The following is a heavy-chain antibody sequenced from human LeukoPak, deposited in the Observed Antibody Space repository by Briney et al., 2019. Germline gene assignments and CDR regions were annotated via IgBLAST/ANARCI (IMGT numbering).Heavy chain of an antibody. Sequence: GGSMRLSCAASGFTFSSYGMHWVRQAPGKGLEWVALTWHDGTNKYYGDSVKGRFTISRENSKNTLYLQMNSLRAEDTAVYYCARDRGYTYGHPFDYWGQGTLVTVSS. CDR1: GFTFSSYG. CDR2: TWHDGTNK. V-gene: IGHV3-33*01. J-gene: IGHJ4*02. CDR3: ARDRGYTYGHPFDY. D-gene: IGHD5-18*01.